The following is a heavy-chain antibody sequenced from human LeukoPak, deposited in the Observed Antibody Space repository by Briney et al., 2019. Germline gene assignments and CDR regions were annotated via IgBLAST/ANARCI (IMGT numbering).Heavy chain of an antibody. V-gene: IGHV3-15*01. Sequence: PGPSHRPSCAAAGFTFSIAWISSARHAPGNWLEWLVRIKSKTDGGTTDYAAPVKGSFTISRDDSKNTLYLQMNSLKTEDTAVYYCTTEPWYYDSSGYPVDFWGQGTLVTVSS. D-gene: IGHD3-22*01. CDR1: GFTFSIAW. CDR2: IKSKTDGGTT. J-gene: IGHJ4*02. CDR3: TTEPWYYDSSGYPVDF.